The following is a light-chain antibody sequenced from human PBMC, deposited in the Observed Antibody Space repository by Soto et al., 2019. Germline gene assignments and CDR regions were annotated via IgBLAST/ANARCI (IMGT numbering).Light chain of an antibody. J-gene: IGLJ1*01. CDR1: SSDVGGYNY. Sequence: ALTQPASVSGSPGQSITISCTGTSSDVGGYNYVSWYQQHPGKAPKLMIYDVSNRPSGVSNRFSGSKSGNTATLTISGLQAEDEADYYCSSYTSSRTYVFGTGTKVTVL. CDR3: SSYTSSRTYV. CDR2: DVS. V-gene: IGLV2-14*01.